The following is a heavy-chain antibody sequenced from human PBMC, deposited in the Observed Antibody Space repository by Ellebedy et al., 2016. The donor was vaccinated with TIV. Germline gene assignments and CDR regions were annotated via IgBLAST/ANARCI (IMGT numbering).Heavy chain of an antibody. CDR3: ARTDMGRNFYYYYMDV. CDR2: ISAYNGNT. Sequence: AASVKVSCKASGYTFNNYGISWVRQAPGQGLEWMGWISAYNGNTNYAQKLQGRLTMTTDTSTSTAYMELRSLASDDTAVYYCARTDMGRNFYYYYMDVWGKGTTVTVSS. V-gene: IGHV1-18*01. D-gene: IGHD3-9*01. J-gene: IGHJ6*03. CDR1: GYTFNNYG.